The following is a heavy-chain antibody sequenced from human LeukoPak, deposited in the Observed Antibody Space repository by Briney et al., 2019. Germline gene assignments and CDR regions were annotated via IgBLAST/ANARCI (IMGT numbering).Heavy chain of an antibody. CDR2: IYHSGST. J-gene: IGHJ5*02. V-gene: IGHV4-38-2*02. D-gene: IGHD6-19*01. CDR3: ARGQARLAWFDP. Sequence: SETLSLTCTVSGYSISSGYYWGLIRQPPGKGLQWIGTIYHSGSTFYKPSLKSRVTISVDTSKNQFSLRLTSVIAADTAVYYCARGQARLAWFDPWGQGTLVTVSS. CDR1: GYSISSGYY.